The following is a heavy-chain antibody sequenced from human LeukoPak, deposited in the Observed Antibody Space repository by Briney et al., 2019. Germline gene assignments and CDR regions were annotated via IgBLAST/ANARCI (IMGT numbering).Heavy chain of an antibody. CDR3: ARGSQWGDYAGFDP. CDR2: GHHSGST. J-gene: IGHJ5*02. Sequence: TETLSLTCAVYGGSFSNYYWTWIRQPPGKGLEWIGEGHHSGSTNYHPSLKTRVTISVDTSRSQFSLKLTSVTAADTAVYYCARGSQWGDYAGFDPWGQGTLVTVS. V-gene: IGHV4-34*01. CDR1: GGSFSNYY. D-gene: IGHD4-17*01.